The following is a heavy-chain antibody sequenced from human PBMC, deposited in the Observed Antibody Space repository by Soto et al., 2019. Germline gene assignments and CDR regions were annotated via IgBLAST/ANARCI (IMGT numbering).Heavy chain of an antibody. D-gene: IGHD3-10*01. Sequence: QVQLVESGGGVVQPGRSLRLSCAASGVTFSSYAMHWVRQAPGKGLEWVAVISYDGSNKYYADSVKGRFTISRDNSKNPLYLQMNSLRAEDTAVYYCARDQVLSPWDYWGQGTLVTVSS. J-gene: IGHJ4*02. V-gene: IGHV3-30-3*01. CDR2: ISYDGSNK. CDR1: GVTFSSYA. CDR3: ARDQVLSPWDY.